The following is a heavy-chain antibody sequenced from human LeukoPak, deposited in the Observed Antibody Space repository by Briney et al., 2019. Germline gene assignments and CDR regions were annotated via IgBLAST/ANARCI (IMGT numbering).Heavy chain of an antibody. CDR1: GGSISSGGYY. J-gene: IGHJ3*02. Sequence: PSETLSLTCTVSGGSISSGGYYWSWIRQHPGKGLEWIGYIYYSGSTYYNPSLKSRVTISVDTSKNQFSLKLSSVTAADTAVYYCARDYYDSSGYLRYGAFDIWGQGTMVTVSS. D-gene: IGHD3-22*01. V-gene: IGHV4-31*03. CDR3: ARDYYDSSGYLRYGAFDI. CDR2: IYYSGST.